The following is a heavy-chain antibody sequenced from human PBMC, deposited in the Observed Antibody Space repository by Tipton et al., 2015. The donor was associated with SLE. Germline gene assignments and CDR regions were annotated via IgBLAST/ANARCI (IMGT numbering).Heavy chain of an antibody. CDR2: IYYSGST. CDR1: SDSFGTVGYY. D-gene: IGHD3-3*01. J-gene: IGHJ4*02. Sequence: TLSLTCTVSSDSFGTVGYYWSWIRQHPAKGLEWIGHIYYSGSTYYNPSLGGRVSISQDTSRSQFSLKLTSVTAADTAVYYCARDRVGVVPLFDCWGQGTLVTVSS. V-gene: IGHV4-31*03. CDR3: ARDRVGVVPLFDC.